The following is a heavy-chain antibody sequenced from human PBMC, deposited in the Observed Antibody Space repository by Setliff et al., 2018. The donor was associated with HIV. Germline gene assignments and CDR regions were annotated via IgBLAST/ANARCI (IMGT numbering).Heavy chain of an antibody. D-gene: IGHD2-21*02. CDR1: GASITSHN. CDR2: IYTRGNT. CDR3: TRDLWGDDYYYNNMDV. V-gene: IGHV4-4*07. J-gene: IGHJ6*03. Sequence: SETLCLTCSGSGASITSHNWSWIRQAAGKGLEWIGRIYTRGNTNYNPSLRSRVTMSVDTSKNQFSLKVTSVTAADTAVYYCTRDLWGDDYYYNNMDVWGKGTTVTVSS.